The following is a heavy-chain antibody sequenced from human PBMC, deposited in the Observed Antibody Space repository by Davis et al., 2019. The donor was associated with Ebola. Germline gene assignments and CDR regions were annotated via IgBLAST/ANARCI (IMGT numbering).Heavy chain of an antibody. Sequence: PSETLSLTCAISGDSVSSNSAAWNWIRQSPSRGLEWLGRTYYRSKWYNDYAISVESRILINPDTAKNQFSLQLNSVTPEDTAVYYCARGGYVNGGFDYWGQGTLVTVSS. CDR3: ARGGYVNGGFDY. CDR1: GDSVSSNSAA. D-gene: IGHD3-10*02. V-gene: IGHV6-1*01. CDR2: TYYRSKWYN. J-gene: IGHJ4*02.